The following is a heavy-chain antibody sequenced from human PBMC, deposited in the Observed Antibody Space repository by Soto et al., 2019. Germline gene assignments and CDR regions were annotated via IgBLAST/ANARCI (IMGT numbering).Heavy chain of an antibody. CDR3: ARERGGYSYGDY. Sequence: QVQLVQSGAEVKKPGASVKVSCKPSGYTFISYGITWVRQAPGQGLEWMGWVNIYAGTTNYAQKFQGRVTMTTDTSTSTVYLELRSLRSDDPAIYYCARERGGYSYGDYWGQGTLVTVSS. J-gene: IGHJ4*02. CDR2: VNIYAGTT. D-gene: IGHD5-18*01. V-gene: IGHV1-18*01. CDR1: GYTFISYG.